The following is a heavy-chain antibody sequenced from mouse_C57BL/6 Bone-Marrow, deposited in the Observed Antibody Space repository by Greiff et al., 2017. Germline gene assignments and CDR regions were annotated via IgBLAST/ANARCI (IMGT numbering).Heavy chain of an antibody. Sequence: QVQLQQPGAELVMPGASVKLSCKASGYTFTSYWMHWVKQRPGQGLEWIGEIDPSDSYTNYNQKFKGKSTLTVDKSSSTAYMQLSSLTSEDSAVYYCARGGKKLPWFAYWGQGTLVTVSA. D-gene: IGHD2-1*01. CDR1: GYTFTSYW. CDR2: IDPSDSYT. J-gene: IGHJ3*01. V-gene: IGHV1-69*01. CDR3: ARGGKKLPWFAY.